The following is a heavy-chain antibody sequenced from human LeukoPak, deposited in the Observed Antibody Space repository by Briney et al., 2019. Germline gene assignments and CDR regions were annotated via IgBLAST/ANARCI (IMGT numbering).Heavy chain of an antibody. CDR3: ARAAGGTRNYYMDV. J-gene: IGHJ6*03. D-gene: IGHD3-16*01. V-gene: IGHV1-8*01. Sequence: GASAKVSCKASGYTFSSYDVNWVRQATGQGLEWMGWMNPSSGNTGYAQKFQGRVTIIRNTSISTAYMELSSLRSEDTAVYYCARAAGGTRNYYMDVWAKGTTVTVSS. CDR2: MNPSSGNT. CDR1: GYTFSSYD.